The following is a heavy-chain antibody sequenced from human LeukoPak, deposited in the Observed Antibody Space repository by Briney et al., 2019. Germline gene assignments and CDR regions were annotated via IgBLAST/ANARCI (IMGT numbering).Heavy chain of an antibody. CDR1: GFTFDSYS. Sequence: GGSLRLSCAASGFTFDSYSMNWVRQAPGKGLEWVSYITSSSTTMYYADSVKGRFTISRDNAKKSLYLQMNSLRAEDTAVYYCASLVDTAMVEVIDYWGQGTLVTVSS. J-gene: IGHJ4*02. CDR3: ASLVDTAMVEVIDY. CDR2: ITSSSTTM. V-gene: IGHV3-48*01. D-gene: IGHD5-18*01.